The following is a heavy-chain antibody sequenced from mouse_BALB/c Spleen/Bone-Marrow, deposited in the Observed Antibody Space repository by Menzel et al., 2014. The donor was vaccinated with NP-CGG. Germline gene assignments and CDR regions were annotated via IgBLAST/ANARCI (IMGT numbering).Heavy chain of an antibody. J-gene: IGHJ3*01. D-gene: IGHD4-1*01. CDR3: AREARTGAWFAY. CDR1: GYTFTSYT. CDR2: IVPSSGYT. Sequence: VQLQQSGAELARPGASVKMSCKASGYTFTSYTIQWVKRRPGQGLEWVGYIVPSSGYTDYNQNFKDKTTVTADKSSSSAYMQLSSLTSADSAVYYCAREARTGAWFAYWGQGTLVTVSA. V-gene: IGHV1-4*02.